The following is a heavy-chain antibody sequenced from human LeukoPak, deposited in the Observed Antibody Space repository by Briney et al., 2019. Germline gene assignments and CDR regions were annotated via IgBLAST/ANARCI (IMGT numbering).Heavy chain of an antibody. CDR3: AKDDGTVTIGTFDY. V-gene: IGHV3-30*02. J-gene: IGHJ4*02. CDR2: IQYDGSNK. D-gene: IGHD4-17*01. CDR1: GLSFSSYG. Sequence: PGGSLRLSCAASGLSFSSYGMHWVRQAPGKGLEWVAFIQYDGSNKFYADSVKGRFTISRDNSKNTLYLQMNSLRAEDTAVYYCAKDDGTVTIGTFDYWGQGTLVTVSS.